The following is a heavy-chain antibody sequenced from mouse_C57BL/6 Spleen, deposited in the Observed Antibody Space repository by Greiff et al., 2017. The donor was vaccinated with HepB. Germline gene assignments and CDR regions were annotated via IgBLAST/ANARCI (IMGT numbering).Heavy chain of an antibody. V-gene: IGHV1-69*01. Sequence: QVQLQQPGAELVMPGASVKLSCKASGYTFTSYWMHWVKQRPGQGLEWIGEIDPSDSYTNYNQKFKGKSTLTVDKSSSTAYMQLSSLTSEDSAVYYCARHDDGYYKYFDVWGTGTTVTVSS. D-gene: IGHD2-3*01. CDR2: IDPSDSYT. CDR3: ARHDDGYYKYFDV. J-gene: IGHJ1*03. CDR1: GYTFTSYW.